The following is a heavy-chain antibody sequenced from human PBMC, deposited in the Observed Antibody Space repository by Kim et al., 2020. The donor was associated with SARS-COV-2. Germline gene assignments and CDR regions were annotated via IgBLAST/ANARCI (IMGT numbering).Heavy chain of an antibody. CDR3: ARRETAMVPGYFDY. D-gene: IGHD5-18*01. V-gene: IGHV4-39*01. J-gene: IGHJ4*02. CDR2: IYYSGST. Sequence: SETLSLTCTVSGGSISSSSYYWGWIRQPPGKGLEWIGSIYYSGSTYYNPSLKSRVTISVDTSKNQFSLKLSSVTAADTAVYYCARRETAMVPGYFDYWGQGTLVTVSS. CDR1: GGSISSSSYY.